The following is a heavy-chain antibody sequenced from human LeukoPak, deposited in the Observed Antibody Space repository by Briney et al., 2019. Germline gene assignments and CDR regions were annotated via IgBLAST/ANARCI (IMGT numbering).Heavy chain of an antibody. Sequence: SETLSLTCTVSGDSISTHRYYWGWIRQPPRKGLEWIGSFYYSGSTYYHPSLKNRVAISMDTSKNQFFLRLSSVTAADTAVYYCARASGYDFWSGQLPPFLYYYMDVWGKGTTVTVSS. J-gene: IGHJ6*03. CDR1: GDSISTHRYY. CDR3: ARASGYDFWSGQLPPFLYYYMDV. CDR2: FYYSGST. V-gene: IGHV4-39*01. D-gene: IGHD3-3*01.